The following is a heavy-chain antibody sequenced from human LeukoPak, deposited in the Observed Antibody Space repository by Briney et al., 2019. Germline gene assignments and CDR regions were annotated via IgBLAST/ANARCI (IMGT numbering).Heavy chain of an antibody. CDR3: AIHLHGPGTWDWSAP. D-gene: IGHD3-10*01. J-gene: IGHJ5*02. Sequence: SETLSLTCTLSGGSFSGYLWSCVGQPARHELEGIGRIDSSASINYHSSPESRVTMSVDTYTNQFSLKLSSVTAADTAVYYSAIHLHGPGTWDWSAPGGQGTLVTVSS. CDR2: IDSSASI. V-gene: IGHV4-4*07. CDR1: GGSFSGYL.